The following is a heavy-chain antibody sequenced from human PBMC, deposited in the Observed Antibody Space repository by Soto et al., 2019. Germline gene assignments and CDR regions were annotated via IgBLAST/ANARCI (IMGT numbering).Heavy chain of an antibody. V-gene: IGHV4-31*01. J-gene: IGHJ4*02. CDR3: ARADYATGCYYPHY. D-gene: IGHD3-10*01. Sequence: QVQLQESGPGLLKPSQTLSLTCTVSGGSVRRGNYYWSWIRRFPGKGLEWIGYISTSGRTHYNPSLMSPITILVATSKNHFFLELRSVTAADTALYDCARADYATGCYYPHYWGQATLVTVSS. CDR1: GGSVRRGNYY. CDR2: ISTSGRT.